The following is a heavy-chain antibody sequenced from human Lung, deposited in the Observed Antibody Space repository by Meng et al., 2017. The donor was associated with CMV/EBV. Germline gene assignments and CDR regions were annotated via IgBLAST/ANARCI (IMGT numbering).Heavy chain of an antibody. CDR3: ARDRYYGAGTYYY. J-gene: IGHJ4*02. D-gene: IGHD3-10*01. CDR1: GFTFSAYY. V-gene: IGHV3-11*01. Sequence: CADSGFTFSAYYMSWIRQAPGKGLEWISYMSSSGSTIYYADSVKGRFTVSRDNAKKLLYLQMNSLRAEDTAVYYCARDRYYGAGTYYYWGQGTLVTVSS. CDR2: MSSSGSTI.